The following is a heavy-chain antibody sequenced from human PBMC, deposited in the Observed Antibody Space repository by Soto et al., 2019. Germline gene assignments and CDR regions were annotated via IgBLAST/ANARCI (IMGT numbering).Heavy chain of an antibody. Sequence: EVQLVESGGGLVQPGGSLRLSCGASGFTFRTYWLSWVRQVPGKGLEWVANINQDGSEKNYVDSVKGRFTISRDNAKNSLYLQMSSLRAEDTALYYCARDGSTSWYSYDSHGMDVCGQGTTVTVSS. J-gene: IGHJ6*02. V-gene: IGHV3-7*05. CDR2: INQDGSEK. D-gene: IGHD5-18*01. CDR3: ARDGSTSWYSYDSHGMDV. CDR1: GFTFRTYW.